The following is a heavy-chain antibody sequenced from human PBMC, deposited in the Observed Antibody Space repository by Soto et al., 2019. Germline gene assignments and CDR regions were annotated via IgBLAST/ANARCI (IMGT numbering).Heavy chain of an antibody. V-gene: IGHV4-31*03. J-gene: IGHJ6*03. CDR2: IYYRGST. CDR3: ERETGNYYCYFMDV. CDR1: GGSIRRGGFY. Sequence: QVQLQESGPGLVKPSQTLSLICTVSGGSIRRGGFYWSWIRPHPGQGVEGIGYIYYRGSTYYNPSLKIRVTIAVDTSKNQFSLKLSSVTAADTAVYYCERETGNYYCYFMDVWGKGTTVTVSS.